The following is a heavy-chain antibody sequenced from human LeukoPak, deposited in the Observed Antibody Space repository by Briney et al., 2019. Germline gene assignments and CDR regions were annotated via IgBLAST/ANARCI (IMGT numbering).Heavy chain of an antibody. Sequence: GGSLRLSCAASGFTLRSYSMTWVRQAPGKGLEWVSFISSSRSYIYYADSVKGRFTISRDNAKNSLYLQMNSLRAEDTAVYYCARFIAAPYYFDYWGRGTLVTVSS. D-gene: IGHD6-13*01. CDR2: ISSSRSYI. V-gene: IGHV3-21*01. CDR3: ARFIAAPYYFDY. CDR1: GFTLRSYS. J-gene: IGHJ4*02.